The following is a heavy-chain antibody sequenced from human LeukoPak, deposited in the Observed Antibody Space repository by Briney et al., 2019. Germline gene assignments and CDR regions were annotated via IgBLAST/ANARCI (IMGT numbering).Heavy chain of an antibody. CDR3: FYMDV. Sequence: GASVKVSCKVSGYIFTGYYIHWVRQAPGQGLEWMGWINPNRGGTNYAQKSQGRVTMTRDTSISTAYMELSRLRSDDTAVYYCFYMDVWGEGTTVIVSS. CDR2: INPNRGGT. J-gene: IGHJ6*03. V-gene: IGHV1-2*02. CDR1: GYIFTGYY.